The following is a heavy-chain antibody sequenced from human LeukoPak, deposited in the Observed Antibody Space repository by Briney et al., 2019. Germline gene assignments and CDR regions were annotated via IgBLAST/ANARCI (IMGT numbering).Heavy chain of an antibody. CDR2: ISGSGGST. V-gene: IGHV3-23*01. Sequence: PGGSLRLSCAASGFTFSSYAMSWVRQAPGKGLEWVPAISGSGGSTYYADSVKGRFTISRDNSKNTLYLQMNSLRAEDTAVYYCARDRWQQLVQGTYYFDYWGQGTLVTVSS. CDR1: GFTFSSYA. J-gene: IGHJ4*02. CDR3: ARDRWQQLVQGTYYFDY. D-gene: IGHD6-13*01.